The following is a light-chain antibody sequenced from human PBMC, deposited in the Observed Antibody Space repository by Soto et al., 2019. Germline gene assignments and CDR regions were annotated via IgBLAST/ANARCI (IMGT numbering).Light chain of an antibody. J-gene: IGLJ1*01. CDR2: DVS. CDR1: SSDVGGYDF. Sequence: QSALTQPPSASGCPGQSVTISCTGTSSDVGGYDFVAWHQQHPGKAPRLMIYDVSKRPSGVPDRFSGSKSGYTASLTVSALQAEDEADYYCSSFVGGNIYVFGTGTKVTVL. V-gene: IGLV2-8*01. CDR3: SSFVGGNIYV.